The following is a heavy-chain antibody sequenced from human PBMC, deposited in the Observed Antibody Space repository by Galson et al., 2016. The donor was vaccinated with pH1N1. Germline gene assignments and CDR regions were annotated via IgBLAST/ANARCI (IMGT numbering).Heavy chain of an antibody. Sequence: SLRLSCAASEFIFSNKWMHWLRQSPGKGLEWLAVLKSDGTSARYADSVKGRFTISRDNGKNTLYLQMNSLRVEDTSVYYCIREMSWGQGVLVTVSS. J-gene: IGHJ5*02. CDR2: LKSDGTSA. CDR1: EFIFSNKW. V-gene: IGHV3-74*01. CDR3: IREMS.